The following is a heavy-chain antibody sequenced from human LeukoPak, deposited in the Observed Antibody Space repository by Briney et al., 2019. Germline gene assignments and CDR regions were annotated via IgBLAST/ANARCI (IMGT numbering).Heavy chain of an antibody. CDR3: TRDRPRYDYGDYRDAFDI. CDR2: IRSKAYGGTT. V-gene: IGHV3-49*03. D-gene: IGHD4-17*01. J-gene: IGHJ3*02. CDR1: GFTFGDYA. Sequence: GGSLRLSCLASGFTFGDYAMSWFRQAPGKGLGWVGFIRSKAYGGTTEYAASVKGRFTISRDDSKSIAYLQMNSLKTEDTAVYYCTRDRPRYDYGDYRDAFDIWGQGTMVTVSS.